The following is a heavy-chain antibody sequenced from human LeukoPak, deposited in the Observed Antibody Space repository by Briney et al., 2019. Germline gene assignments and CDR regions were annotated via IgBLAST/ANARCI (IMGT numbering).Heavy chain of an antibody. Sequence: SSETLSLTCAVSGYSISSGYYWGWIRQPPGKGLKWIGSIYHSGSTYYNPSLKSRVTISVDTSKNQLSLKLSSVTAADTAVYYCARLGGYSSSSLDYWGQGTLDTVSS. CDR3: ARLGGYSSSSLDY. D-gene: IGHD6-6*01. CDR1: GYSISSGYY. CDR2: IYHSGST. V-gene: IGHV4-38-2*01. J-gene: IGHJ4*02.